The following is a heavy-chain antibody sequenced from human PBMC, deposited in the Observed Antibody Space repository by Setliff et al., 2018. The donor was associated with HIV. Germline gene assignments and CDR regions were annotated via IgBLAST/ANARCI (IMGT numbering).Heavy chain of an antibody. D-gene: IGHD4-17*01. CDR1: GFTFSDNY. CDR2: ISHSSSPR. J-gene: IGHJ3*02. CDR3: ARDPTARGDAFDI. Sequence: PGGSLRLSCAASGFTFSDNYMGWIRLAPGKGLGWISSISHSSSPRHYADSVKGRFTISRDNAKNSLFLQMNSLRAEDTAVYYCARDPTARGDAFDIWGQGTMVTV. V-gene: IGHV3-11*06.